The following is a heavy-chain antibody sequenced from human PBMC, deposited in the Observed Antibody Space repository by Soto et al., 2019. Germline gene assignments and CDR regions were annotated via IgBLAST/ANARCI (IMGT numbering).Heavy chain of an antibody. Sequence: ASVKVSCKASGFTFTSSAVQWVRQARGQRLEWIGWIVVGSGNTNYAQKFQERVTITRDMSTSTAYMELSSLRSEDTAVYYCAAPGYSSSWYEAVGAFDIWGQGTMVTVSS. J-gene: IGHJ3*02. CDR3: AAPGYSSSWYEAVGAFDI. D-gene: IGHD6-13*01. V-gene: IGHV1-58*01. CDR1: GFTFTSSA. CDR2: IVVGSGNT.